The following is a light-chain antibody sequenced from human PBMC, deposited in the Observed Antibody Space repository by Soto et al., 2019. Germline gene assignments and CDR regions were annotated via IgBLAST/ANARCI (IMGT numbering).Light chain of an antibody. Sequence: DIQMTQSPSTLSASVGDRVTITCRASQSISSWLAWYQQKPGKAPKLLIYKASSLESGVHSRFSGSGSGTEFTLTISSLQPDDFATYYCQQYNSYRRTFGQGTKVEIK. CDR1: QSISSW. J-gene: IGKJ1*01. V-gene: IGKV1-5*03. CDR3: QQYNSYRRT. CDR2: KAS.